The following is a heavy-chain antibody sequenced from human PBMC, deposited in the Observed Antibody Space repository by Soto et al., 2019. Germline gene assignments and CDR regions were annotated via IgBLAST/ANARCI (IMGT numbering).Heavy chain of an antibody. CDR1: GYSFTSYW. V-gene: IGHV5-51*01. Sequence: GESLKISCKGSGYSFTSYWIGWVRQMPGKGLEWMGIIYPGDSDTRYSPSFQGQVTISADKSISTAYLQWSSLKASDTAMYYCARQRDERVTMVRGAIPWFDPWGQGTLVTVSS. CDR2: IYPGDSDT. CDR3: ARQRDERVTMVRGAIPWFDP. D-gene: IGHD3-10*01. J-gene: IGHJ5*02.